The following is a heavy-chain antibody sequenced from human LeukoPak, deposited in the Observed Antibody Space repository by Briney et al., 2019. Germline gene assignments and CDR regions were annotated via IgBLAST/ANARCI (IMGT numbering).Heavy chain of an antibody. J-gene: IGHJ4*02. CDR1: GDSIGSGVYY. D-gene: IGHD4-11*01. Sequence: SETLSLTCNVSGDSIGSGVYYWSWIRQPPGKGLEWIGYIYYSGSTDYNPSLKSRVTISVDTSKNQFSLKLSSVTAADTAVYYCAREGVTKYYFDYWGQGTLVTVSS. V-gene: IGHV4-61*08. CDR2: IYYSGST. CDR3: AREGVTKYYFDY.